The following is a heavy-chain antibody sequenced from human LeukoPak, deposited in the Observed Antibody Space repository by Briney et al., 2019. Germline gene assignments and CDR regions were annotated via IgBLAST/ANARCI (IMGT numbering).Heavy chain of an antibody. J-gene: IGHJ4*02. V-gene: IGHV3-23*01. CDR3: AKGGKWDVTPFDY. CDR1: GFMFNKYG. CDR2: ISGGGGST. Sequence: GGSLRLSCVASGFMFNKYGMSWVRQAPGKGLEWLSTISGGGGSTYYADSVKGRFTISRDNSKNTLYLQVNSLRAEDTAVYYCAKGGKWDVTPFDYWGQGTLVTVSS. D-gene: IGHD1-26*01.